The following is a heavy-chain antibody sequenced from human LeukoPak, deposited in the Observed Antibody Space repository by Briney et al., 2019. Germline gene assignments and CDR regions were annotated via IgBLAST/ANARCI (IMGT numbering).Heavy chain of an antibody. D-gene: IGHD6-13*01. V-gene: IGHV3-7*01. J-gene: IGHJ4*02. Sequence: PGGSLRLSCAASGFTFSSYWVSWVRQAPGKGLEWVANIKEDGSEKHYVDSVKGRFTISRDNVKNSLYLQMNSLRAEDTAVYYCARDLPGLSAAGTFDCWGQGTLVTVSS. CDR2: IKEDGSEK. CDR1: GFTFSSYW. CDR3: ARDLPGLSAAGTFDC.